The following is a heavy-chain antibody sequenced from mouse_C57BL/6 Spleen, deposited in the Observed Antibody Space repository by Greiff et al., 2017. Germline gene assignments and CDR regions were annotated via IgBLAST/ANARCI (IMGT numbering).Heavy chain of an antibody. CDR2: IYPGDGDT. V-gene: IGHV1-82*01. J-gene: IGHJ3*01. D-gene: IGHD2-3*01. CDR3: ARSVGYYWFAY. Sequence: VQVVESGPELVKPGASVKISCKASGYAFSSSWMNWVKQRPGKGLEWIGRIYPGDGDTNYNGKFKGKATLTADKSSSTAYMQLSSLTSEDSAVYFCARSVGYYWFAYWGQGTLVTVSA. CDR1: GYAFSSSW.